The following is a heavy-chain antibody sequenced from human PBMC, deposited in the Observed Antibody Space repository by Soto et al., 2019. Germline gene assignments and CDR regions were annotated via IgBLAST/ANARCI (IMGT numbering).Heavy chain of an antibody. Sequence: EVQLVESGGGLVKPGGSLRLSCEASGFTFDNVWMTWVRQAPGKGLEWVGRIKSKTDGGTTDYGSPVKDRFTISRNNSKNTLYLQMHSLKTEDTAMYYCTTDLPWSYGALGYWGQRTLVTVSS. J-gene: IGHJ4*02. CDR3: TTDLPWSYGALGY. V-gene: IGHV3-15*01. CDR1: GFTFDNVW. CDR2: IKSKTDGGTT. D-gene: IGHD1-26*01.